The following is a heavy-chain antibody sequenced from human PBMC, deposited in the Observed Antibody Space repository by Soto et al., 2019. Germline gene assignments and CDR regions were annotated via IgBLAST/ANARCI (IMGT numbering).Heavy chain of an antibody. V-gene: IGHV4-31*03. D-gene: IGHD5-18*01. CDR1: GGSISSGGYY. CDR2: IYYSGST. J-gene: IGHJ4*02. Sequence: SSDTLSLTCTVSGGSISSGGYYWSWIRQHPGKGLEWIGYIYYSGSTYYNPSLKSRVTISVDTSKNQFSLKLSSVTAADTAVYYCASGRADIYSYDLDYWGQGTLVTVSS. CDR3: ASGRADIYSYDLDY.